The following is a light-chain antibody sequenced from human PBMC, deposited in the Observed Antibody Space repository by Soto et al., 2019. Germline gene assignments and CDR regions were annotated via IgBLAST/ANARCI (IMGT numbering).Light chain of an antibody. CDR3: QHYNSYSEA. V-gene: IGKV3D-15*01. CDR1: QSISSN. CDR2: GAS. J-gene: IGKJ1*01. Sequence: EIVMTQSPATLSVSPGERATLSCRASQSISSNLAWYQQKNGQTPRLIIYGASTRDAGIPARFSGSGSGTEFTLTISSLQPDDFATYYCQHYNSYSEAFGQGTKV.